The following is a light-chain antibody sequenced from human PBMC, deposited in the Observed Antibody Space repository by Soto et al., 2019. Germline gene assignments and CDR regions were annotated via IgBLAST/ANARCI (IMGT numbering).Light chain of an antibody. J-gene: IGKJ1*01. Sequence: DIQMTQFPSSLSASVGDRVTITCRASQGIRNDLAWYQQKPGKAPKRLIYAASSLQSGVPSRFSGSGSGTKFTLAISSLQPEDFATFYCLQHSTYPLTFGQGTKVDIK. CDR2: AAS. CDR1: QGIRND. CDR3: LQHSTYPLT. V-gene: IGKV1-17*01.